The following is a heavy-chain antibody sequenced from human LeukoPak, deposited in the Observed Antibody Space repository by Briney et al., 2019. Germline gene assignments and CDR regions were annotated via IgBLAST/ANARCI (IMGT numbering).Heavy chain of an antibody. V-gene: IGHV1-18*01. J-gene: IGHJ4*02. CDR1: GYTFTSYG. Sequence: GASVKVSCKASGYTFTSYGISWVRQAPGQGLEWMGWISAYNGNTNYAQKLQGRVTMTTDTSTSTAYMELRSLRSDDTAVYYCARERSELWLVRYYFDYWGQGTLVTVSS. CDR3: ARERSELWLVRYYFDY. CDR2: ISAYNGNT. D-gene: IGHD6-19*01.